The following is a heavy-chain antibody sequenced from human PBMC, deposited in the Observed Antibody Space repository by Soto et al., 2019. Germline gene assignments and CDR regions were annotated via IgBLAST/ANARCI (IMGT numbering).Heavy chain of an antibody. D-gene: IGHD6-6*01. J-gene: IGHJ4*02. CDR2: IYHSGST. CDR1: GGSISTYY. Sequence: SETLSLTCAVSGGSISTYYWNWIRQPPGKGLEWIGYIYHSGSTNHNPSLKSRVTISVDTSKNQFSLRLSSVTAADTAVYYCARSPGLSSYSQHLDDWGQGTLVTVPS. V-gene: IGHV4-59*01. CDR3: ARSPGLSSYSQHLDD.